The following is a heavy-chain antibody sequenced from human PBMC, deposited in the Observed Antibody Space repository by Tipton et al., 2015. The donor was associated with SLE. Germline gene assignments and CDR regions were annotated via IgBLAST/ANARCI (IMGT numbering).Heavy chain of an antibody. J-gene: IGHJ4*02. V-gene: IGHV3-21*01. D-gene: IGHD3-22*01. CDR1: GFTFTSYT. CDR3: ARYYYYDSSGHYYNDN. CDR2: ISPSSSYI. Sequence: SLRLSCAASGFTFTSYTMNWVRQAPGKGMEWVSSISPSSSYIYYADSVKGRFTISRDNADTSLYLQMNSLRVEDTAVYYCARYYYYDSSGHYYNDNWGQGTLVTVSS.